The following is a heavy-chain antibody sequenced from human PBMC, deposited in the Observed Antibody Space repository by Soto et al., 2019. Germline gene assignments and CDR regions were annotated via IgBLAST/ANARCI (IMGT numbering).Heavy chain of an antibody. D-gene: IGHD6-19*01. J-gene: IGHJ4*02. CDR1: GFTFSSYA. CDR2: ISSDGRNK. Sequence: QVQLVESGGGVVQPGRSLRLSCAASGFTFSSYAIHWVRQAPGKGLEWVAVISSDGRNKHYADSVKGRFTFSRDNSKNTVYLQMDSLRGEDTAVYYCAKDVTMAGTWIDYWGQGALVTVSS. V-gene: IGHV3-30*04. CDR3: AKDVTMAGTWIDY.